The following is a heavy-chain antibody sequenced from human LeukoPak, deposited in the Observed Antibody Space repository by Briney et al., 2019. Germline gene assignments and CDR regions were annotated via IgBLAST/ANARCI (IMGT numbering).Heavy chain of an antibody. D-gene: IGHD5-12*01. CDR2: IYHSGNT. V-gene: IGHV4-59*08. CDR3: ARQPSGSAAFDI. CDR1: GGSISSYY. Sequence: SETLSLTCAVSGGSISSYYWSWIRQSPGKGLEWIAYIYHSGNTNYNPSFKSRVTISVDTSKNQFSLKLTSVAAADTAIYYCARQPSGSAAFDIWGQGTMVTVSS. J-gene: IGHJ3*02.